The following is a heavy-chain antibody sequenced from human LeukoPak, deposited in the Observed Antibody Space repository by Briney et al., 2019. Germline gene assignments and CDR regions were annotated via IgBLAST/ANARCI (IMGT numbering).Heavy chain of an antibody. D-gene: IGHD3/OR15-3a*01. J-gene: IGHJ4*02. Sequence: GGSLRLSCAASGFTFSSYEMNWVRQAPGKGLEWVSYISSSSSTIYYADSVKGRFTISRDNAKNSLYLQMNSLRAEDTAVYYCARDLDFIAHDYWGQGTLVTVSS. CDR3: ARDLDFIAHDY. CDR2: ISSSSSTI. CDR1: GFTFSSYE. V-gene: IGHV3-48*01.